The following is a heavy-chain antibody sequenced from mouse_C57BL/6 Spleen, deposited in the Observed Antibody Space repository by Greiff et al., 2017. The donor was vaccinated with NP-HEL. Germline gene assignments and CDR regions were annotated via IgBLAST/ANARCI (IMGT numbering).Heavy chain of an antibody. Sequence: VQLQQPGAELVKPGASVKLSCKASGYTFTSYWMQWVKQRPGQGLEWIGEIDPSDSYTNYNQKFKGKATLTVDTSSSTAYMQLSSLTSEDSAVYYCARWLKLTGYAMDYWGQGTSVTVSS. V-gene: IGHV1-50*01. CDR3: ARWLKLTGYAMDY. J-gene: IGHJ4*01. CDR1: GYTFTSYW. D-gene: IGHD4-1*01. CDR2: IDPSDSYT.